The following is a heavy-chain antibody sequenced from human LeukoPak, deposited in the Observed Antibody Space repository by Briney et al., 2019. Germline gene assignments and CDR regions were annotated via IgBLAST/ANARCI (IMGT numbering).Heavy chain of an antibody. D-gene: IGHD3-9*01. J-gene: IGHJ4*02. V-gene: IGHV1-18*01. CDR3: ARTAYYDILTGYSN. CDR1: GYTFTSYG. CDR2: ISAYNGNT. Sequence: ASVKVSCKASGYTFTSYGISWVRQAPGQGPEWMGWISAYNGNTNYAQKLQGRVTMTTDTSTSTAYMELRSLRSDDTAVYYCARTAYYDILTGYSNWGQGTLVTVSS.